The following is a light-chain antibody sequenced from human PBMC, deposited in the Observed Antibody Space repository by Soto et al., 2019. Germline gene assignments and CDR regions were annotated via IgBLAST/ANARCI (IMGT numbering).Light chain of an antibody. CDR2: AAS. CDR3: QQSYTTPWT. CDR1: QSIDRS. Sequence: DIQMTQSPSSLSASVGDRVTITCRSSQSIDRSLNWYQQKPGEAPNLLIYAASGLQTGVPSRFSGGASGTDFTLTISSVQPDDFATYYCQQSYTTPWTFGQGTKVEMK. V-gene: IGKV1-39*01. J-gene: IGKJ1*01.